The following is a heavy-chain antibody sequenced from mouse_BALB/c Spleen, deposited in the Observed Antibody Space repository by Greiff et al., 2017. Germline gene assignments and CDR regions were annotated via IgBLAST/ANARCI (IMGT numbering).Heavy chain of an antibody. D-gene: IGHD2-2*01. CDR3: ASVYYGYGA. CDR1: GFNIKDTY. V-gene: IGHV14-3*02. CDR2: IDPANGNT. Sequence: EVKLVESGAELVKPGASVKLSCTASGFNIKDTYMHWVKQRPEQGLEWIGRIDPANGNTKYDPKFQGKATITADTSSNTAYLQLSSLTSEDTAVYYCASVYYGYGAWGQGTLVTVSA. J-gene: IGHJ3*01.